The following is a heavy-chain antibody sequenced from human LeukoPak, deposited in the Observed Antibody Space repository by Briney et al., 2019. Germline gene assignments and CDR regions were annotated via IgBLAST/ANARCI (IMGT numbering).Heavy chain of an antibody. D-gene: IGHD1-26*01. J-gene: IGHJ4*02. CDR3: ARGGGRYSVDY. Sequence: ASVTVSYKASGYTFIDYYMHWVRQAPGQGLEWIGWISSNSGGTKYVQKFQGRVTMTRDTSITTVYMELSGLSFDDTAVYYCARGGGRYSVDYWGQGTLVIVSS. CDR2: ISSNSGGT. V-gene: IGHV1-2*02. CDR1: GYTFIDYY.